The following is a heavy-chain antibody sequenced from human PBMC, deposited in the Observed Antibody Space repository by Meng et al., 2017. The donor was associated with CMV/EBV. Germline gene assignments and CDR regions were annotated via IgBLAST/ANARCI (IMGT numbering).Heavy chain of an antibody. CDR2: ISSSSSYI. V-gene: IGHV3-21*04. J-gene: IGHJ1*01. Sequence: GGSLRLSCAASGFTFSSYSMNWVRQAPGKGLERVSSISSSSSYIYYADSVKGRFTISRDNAKNSLYLQMNSLRAEDTAVYYCARDRRGPDYGGNSGSEYFQHWGQGTLVTVSS. CDR1: GFTFSSYS. CDR3: ARDRRGPDYGGNSGSEYFQH. D-gene: IGHD4-23*01.